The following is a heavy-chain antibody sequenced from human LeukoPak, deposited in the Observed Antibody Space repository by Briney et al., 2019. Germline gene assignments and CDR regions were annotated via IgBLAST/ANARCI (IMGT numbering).Heavy chain of an antibody. CDR2: ISARGGTT. V-gene: IGHV3-23*01. Sequence: GGSLRLSCAASGFTFNSYAMSWVRQAPGKGLEWVSAISARGGTTYYADSVKGRFTISRDNSKNTLYLQMNSLRAEDTAVYYRARDQEIAAHPNCFDPWGQGTLVTVSS. CDR1: GFTFNSYA. D-gene: IGHD6-6*01. J-gene: IGHJ5*02. CDR3: ARDQEIAAHPNCFDP.